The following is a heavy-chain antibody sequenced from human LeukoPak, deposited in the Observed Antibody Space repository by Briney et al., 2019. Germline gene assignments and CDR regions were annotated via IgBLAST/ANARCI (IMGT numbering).Heavy chain of an antibody. D-gene: IGHD3-10*01. V-gene: IGHV4-59*01. CDR2: IYYSGNT. J-gene: IGHJ6*02. Sequence: SETLSLTCTVSGGSIRSYFWSWIRQPPGKGLEWIGYIYYSGNTNYNPSLKSRVTISVDTSKNQFSLKLSSVTAADTAVYYCARERITMVRGDYYYYGMDVWGQGTTVTVSS. CDR1: GGSIRSYF. CDR3: ARERITMVRGDYYYYGMDV.